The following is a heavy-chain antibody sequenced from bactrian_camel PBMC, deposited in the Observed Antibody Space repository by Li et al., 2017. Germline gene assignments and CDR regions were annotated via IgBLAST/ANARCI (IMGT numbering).Heavy chain of an antibody. CDR1: GWSMKTQC. Sequence: VQLVESGGGSVQAGGSLTLSCVASGWSMKTQCMGWFRQAPGSEREGVAAIYFGGGSTYYADSVKGRFTISQDGAENTVSLQMNDLKPEDTATYYCAADLVTDEPSLVEREYYYWGQGTQVTVS. CDR2: IYFGGGST. J-gene: IGHJ4*01. V-gene: IGHV3-3*01. D-gene: IGHD1*01. CDR3: AADLVTDEPSLVEREYYY.